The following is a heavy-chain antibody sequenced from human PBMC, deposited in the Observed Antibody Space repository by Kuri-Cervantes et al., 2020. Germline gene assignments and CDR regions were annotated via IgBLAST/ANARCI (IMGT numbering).Heavy chain of an antibody. V-gene: IGHV4-4*02. CDR1: GGSISSSNW. Sequence: SETLSLTCAVSGGSISSSNWWSWVRQPPGKGLEWIGEIYHSGSTNYNPSLKSRVTISVDKSKNQFSLKLSSVTAADTAVYYCARTLGGSSWMNWFDPWGQGTLVTVSS. CDR2: IYHSGST. J-gene: IGHJ5*02. CDR3: ARTLGGSSWMNWFDP. D-gene: IGHD6-13*01.